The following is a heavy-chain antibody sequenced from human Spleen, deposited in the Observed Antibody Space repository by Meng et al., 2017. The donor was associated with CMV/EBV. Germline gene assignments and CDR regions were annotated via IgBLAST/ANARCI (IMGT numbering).Heavy chain of an antibody. CDR2: INPNSGDT. D-gene: IGHD6-13*01. J-gene: IGHJ5*02. CDR3: ARGGIAQPFDP. V-gene: IGHV1-2*02. Sequence: ASVKVSCKASDYTFTNYGISGVRQAPGQGPEWMGWINPNSGDTNYAQRFQDRVTMTRDTSISTVYMELSMLRSDDTAVYYCARGGIAQPFDPWGQGTLVTVSS. CDR1: DYTFTNYG.